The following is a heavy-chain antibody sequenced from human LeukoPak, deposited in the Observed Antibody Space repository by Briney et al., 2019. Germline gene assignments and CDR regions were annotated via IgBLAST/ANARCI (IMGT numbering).Heavy chain of an antibody. J-gene: IGHJ4*02. Sequence: GGSLRLSCAASGFTFSSYSMHWVRQAPGKGLEWVAVISYDGSNTYYADSVKGRFTISRDNSKNMLYLQMNSLRAEDTAVYYCAKPYYYGSRSYMDYWGQGTLVTVSS. CDR2: ISYDGSNT. CDR3: AKPYYYGSRSYMDY. V-gene: IGHV3-30*18. CDR1: GFTFSSYS. D-gene: IGHD3-10*01.